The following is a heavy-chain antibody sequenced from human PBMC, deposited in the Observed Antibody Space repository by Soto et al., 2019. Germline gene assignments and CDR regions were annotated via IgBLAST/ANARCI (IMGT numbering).Heavy chain of an antibody. D-gene: IGHD3-16*01. CDR2: TKDKANSYTA. CDR1: GFTFSDHY. V-gene: IGHV3-72*01. J-gene: IGHJ4*01. Sequence: EVQLVESGGGLVQPGGSLRLSCVASGFTFSDHYIDWVRQAPGKGLEWVGRTKDKANSYTAEYAASVKGRFTISRDDSKNTLYLQMNSLKTEDTAVYYCTAEGALPGPAFDYWGHGTLVTVSS. CDR3: TAEGALPGPAFDY.